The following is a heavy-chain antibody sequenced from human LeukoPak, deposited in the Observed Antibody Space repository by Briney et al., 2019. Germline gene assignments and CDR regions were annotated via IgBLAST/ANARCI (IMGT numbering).Heavy chain of an antibody. D-gene: IGHD3-22*01. J-gene: IGHJ5*02. CDR3: ARAPYYYDSRGWFDP. V-gene: IGHV4-31*03. CDR2: IYYSGST. CDR1: GGSISSGGYY. Sequence: PSETLSLTCTVSGGSISSGGYYWSWIRQHPGKGLEWIGYIYYSGSTYHNPSLKSRVTISVDTSKNQFSLKLSSVTAADTAVYYCARAPYYYDSRGWFDPWGQGTLVTVSS.